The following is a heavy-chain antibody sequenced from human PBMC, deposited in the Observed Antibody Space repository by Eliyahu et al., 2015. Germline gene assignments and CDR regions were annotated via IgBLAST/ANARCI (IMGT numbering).Heavy chain of an antibody. CDR1: GFTVSSNX. D-gene: IGHD3-16*01. J-gene: IGHJ4*02. V-gene: IGHV3-53*01. CDR3: ARDLGAYKRAFDY. CDR2: MYNGGAT. Sequence: EVQLVESGGGLIQPGGSLRLSCAASGFTVSSNXMXWVRQAPGKGLEWLSVMYNGGATYYADSVKGRFTISRDNSKNTLYLQMNSLRADDTAVYYCARDLGAYKRAFDYWGQGTLVTVSS.